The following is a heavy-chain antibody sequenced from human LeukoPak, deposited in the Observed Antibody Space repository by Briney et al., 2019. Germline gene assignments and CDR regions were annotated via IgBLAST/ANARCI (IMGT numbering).Heavy chain of an antibody. D-gene: IGHD7-27*01. J-gene: IGHJ4*02. V-gene: IGHV1-8*01. CDR1: GYTFTSND. CDR2: MNPNSGAT. Sequence: GASVKVSCKASGYTFTSNDFNWLRQATGQGPEWMGWMNPNSGATGYAQKFQGRVTMTRSASINTAYMELTNLRSEDTAVYYCARAPRSWGFGYWGQGTLVTVSS. CDR3: ARAPRSWGFGY.